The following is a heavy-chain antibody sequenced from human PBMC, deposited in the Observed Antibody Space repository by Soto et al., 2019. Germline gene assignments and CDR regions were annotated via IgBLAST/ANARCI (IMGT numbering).Heavy chain of an antibody. J-gene: IGHJ4*02. D-gene: IGHD6-6*01. CDR1: GYSFTNYW. V-gene: IGHV5-10-1*03. CDR3: ARHSTSYSTSSQSY. CDR2: IDPSDSYC. Sequence: EVQLVQSGAEVKKAGESLRISCKGSGYSFTNYWITWVRQMPGKGLEWIGNIDPSDSYCNYSPSFQGHVTISSDRSINTAYLQWGSLRASDTAIYYCARHSTSYSTSSQSYWGQGTLVSVSS.